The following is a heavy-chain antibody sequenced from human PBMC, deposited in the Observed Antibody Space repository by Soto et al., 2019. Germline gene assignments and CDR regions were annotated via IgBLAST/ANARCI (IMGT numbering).Heavy chain of an antibody. V-gene: IGHV3-11*01. D-gene: IGHD6-6*01. CDR2: ISSSGSTI. Sequence: GGSLRLSCAASGFTFRDYYMSWIRQAPGKGLEWVSYISSSGSTIYYADSVKGRFTISRDNAKNSLYLQMNYVTAPDTAVYYCANYFMSRPWFDTWGQGTLVTVSS. J-gene: IGHJ5*02. CDR1: GFTFRDYY. CDR3: ANYFMSRPWFDT.